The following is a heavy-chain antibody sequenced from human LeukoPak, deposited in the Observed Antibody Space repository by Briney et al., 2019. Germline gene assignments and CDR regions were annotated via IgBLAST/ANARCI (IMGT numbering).Heavy chain of an antibody. D-gene: IGHD2-15*01. J-gene: IGHJ5*02. V-gene: IGHV1-2*02. CDR1: GYTFNGYY. CDR2: INPNNGGT. CDR3: ARDACSGGSCYSYWFDP. Sequence: ASVKVSCKSSGYTFNGYYMHWVRQAPGQGLEWMGWINPNNGGTNYAQKFQGRVTMTRDTSISTAYMELSRLRSDDTAVYYCARDACSGGSCYSYWFDPWGQGTLVTVSS.